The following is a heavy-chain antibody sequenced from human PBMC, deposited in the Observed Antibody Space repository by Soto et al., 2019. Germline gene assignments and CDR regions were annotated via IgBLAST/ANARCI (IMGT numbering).Heavy chain of an antibody. CDR1: GGSISSSSYY. CDR3: ARHGEMATISAYWYFDI. CDR2: IYYSGST. Sequence: QLQLQESGPGLVKPSETLSLTCTVSGGSISSSSYYWGWIRQPPGKGLEWIGSIYYSGSTYYNPSLKSRVTISVDTSKNQFALKLSSVTAADTAVYYCARHGEMATISAYWYFDIWGRGTLVTVSS. J-gene: IGHJ2*01. D-gene: IGHD5-12*01. V-gene: IGHV4-39*01.